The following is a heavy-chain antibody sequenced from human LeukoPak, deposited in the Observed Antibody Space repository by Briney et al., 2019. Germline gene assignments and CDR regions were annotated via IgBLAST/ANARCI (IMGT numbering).Heavy chain of an antibody. Sequence: GRSLRLSCAASGFTFSNYDMHWVRQAPGKGLEWVAVLWYDESNKYYADSVKGRFTISRDNSKNTLYLHMNSLRAEDTAVYYCAREKGSRITMVRGIPDYWGQGTLVTVSS. J-gene: IGHJ4*02. CDR2: LWYDESNK. CDR3: AREKGSRITMVRGIPDY. CDR1: GFTFSNYD. V-gene: IGHV3-33*01. D-gene: IGHD3-10*01.